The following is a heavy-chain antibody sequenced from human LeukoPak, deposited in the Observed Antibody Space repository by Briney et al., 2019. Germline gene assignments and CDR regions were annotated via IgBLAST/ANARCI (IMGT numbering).Heavy chain of an antibody. CDR1: GGSISSGSYY. D-gene: IGHD6-19*01. V-gene: IGHV4-61*02. CDR2: IYTSGST. CDR3: ARDYYSSGGVNWFDP. J-gene: IGHJ5*02. Sequence: SQTLSLTCTVSGGSISSGSYYWSWTRQPAGKGLEWIGRIYTSGSTNYNPSLKSRVTIPVDTSKNQFSLKLSSVTAADTAVYYCARDYYSSGGVNWFDPWGQGTLVTVSS.